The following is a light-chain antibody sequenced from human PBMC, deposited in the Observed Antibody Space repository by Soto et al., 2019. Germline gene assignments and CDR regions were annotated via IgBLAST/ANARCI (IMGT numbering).Light chain of an antibody. CDR3: QQYDNLPLT. CDR1: QSISSY. Sequence: DIQMTQSPSSLSASVGDRVTITCRASQSISSYLNWYQQKPGKAPKLLIFDAFSLESGVPFRFSGSGFGTEFTLTISSLQPDDIATYYCQQYDNLPLTFGGGTKVDIK. J-gene: IGKJ4*01. CDR2: DAF. V-gene: IGKV1-33*01.